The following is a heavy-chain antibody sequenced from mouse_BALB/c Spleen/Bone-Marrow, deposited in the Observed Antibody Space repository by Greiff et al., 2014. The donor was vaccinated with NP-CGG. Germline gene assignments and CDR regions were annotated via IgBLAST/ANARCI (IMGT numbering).Heavy chain of an antibody. CDR2: IDPANGNT. D-gene: IGHD2-14*01. V-gene: IGHV14-3*02. J-gene: IGHJ1*01. CDR1: GFNIKDTY. Sequence: VQLKESGAELVKPGASVKLSCTVSGFNIKDTYLHWGKQRLEQGLEGVGRIDPANGNTKYDPKFQGKATITADTSSNTAYLQLSSLTSEDTAVYHCASYRYAWYFDVWGAGTTVTVSS. CDR3: ASYRYAWYFDV.